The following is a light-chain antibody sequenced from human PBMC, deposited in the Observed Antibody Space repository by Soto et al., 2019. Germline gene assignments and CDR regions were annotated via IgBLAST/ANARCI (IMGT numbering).Light chain of an antibody. CDR2: GAS. V-gene: IGKV3-20*01. CDR3: QQYTGPPTT. Sequence: EIVMTPSPGTLSVSSGERVTLSFRASQSVRNNLAWYQQRPGQAPRLLIYGASTRAAGIPDRFSGSGSGTDFTLTITRLEPEDSAVYFCQQYTGPPTTFGQGTRLEIK. CDR1: QSVRNN. J-gene: IGKJ5*01.